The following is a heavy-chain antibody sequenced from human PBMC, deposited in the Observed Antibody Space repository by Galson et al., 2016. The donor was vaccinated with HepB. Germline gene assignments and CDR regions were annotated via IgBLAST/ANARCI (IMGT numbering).Heavy chain of an antibody. CDR1: GFAFSSYS. Sequence: SLRLSCAASGFAFSSYSMNWVRQAPGKGLEWLSYISSSRTNIFYADSVKGRFTISRDNAKNSLDLQMNSLRDEDTAVYFCARGLTNFDCWGQGTLVTVSS. CDR3: ARGLTNFDC. J-gene: IGHJ4*02. V-gene: IGHV3-48*02. CDR2: ISSSRTNI.